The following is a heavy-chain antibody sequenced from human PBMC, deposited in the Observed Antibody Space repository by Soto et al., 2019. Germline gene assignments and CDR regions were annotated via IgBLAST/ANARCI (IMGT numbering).Heavy chain of an antibody. D-gene: IGHD2-2*01. Sequence: QVQLVESGGGVVQPGRSLRLSCVASGFTFSSYGMHWVRQAPGKGLEWVAAITYDGNDKYHADSVKGRFTISRDNSINTLFLQMNSLTTEDTAVYYCANSCSSSACFEYWGQGALVTVSS. J-gene: IGHJ4*02. CDR3: ANSCSSSACFEY. CDR2: ITYDGNDK. CDR1: GFTFSSYG. V-gene: IGHV3-30*18.